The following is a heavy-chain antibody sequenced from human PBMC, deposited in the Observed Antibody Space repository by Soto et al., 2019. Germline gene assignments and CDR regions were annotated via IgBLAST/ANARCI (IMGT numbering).Heavy chain of an antibody. CDR1: GFTFSNYW. V-gene: IGHV3-7*01. D-gene: IGHD6-13*01. CDR3: ARIASTGRGWDV. Sequence: EVQLVASGGGLVQPGGSLRLSCAASGFTFSNYWMSWVRQAPVKGLEWVGNIKQDGSEKKYVDFVEVRSTRPVANAENSLYLQVNRLRVEDTAVYYCARIASTGRGWDVWGQGTTVVVSS. CDR2: IKQDGSEK. J-gene: IGHJ6*02.